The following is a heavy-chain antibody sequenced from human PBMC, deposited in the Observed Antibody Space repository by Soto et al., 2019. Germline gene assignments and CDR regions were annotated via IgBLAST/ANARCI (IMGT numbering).Heavy chain of an antibody. V-gene: IGHV1-2*04. D-gene: IGHD5-18*01. CDR1: GYTFTGYY. CDR2: INPNSGGT. J-gene: IGHJ4*02. Sequence: GASVKVSCKASGYTFTGYYMHWVRQAPGQGLEWMGWINPNSGGTNYAQKFQGWVTMTRDTSISTAYMELSRLRSDDTAVYYCARGRSRGHSWEFDYWGQGTLVTVSS. CDR3: ARGRSRGHSWEFDY.